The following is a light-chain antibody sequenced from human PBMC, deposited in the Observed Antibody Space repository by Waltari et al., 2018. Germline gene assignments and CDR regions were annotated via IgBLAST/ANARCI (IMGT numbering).Light chain of an antibody. CDR2: NTK. V-gene: IGLV8-61*01. J-gene: IGLJ3*02. CDR3: ALLVGSGIWV. Sequence: QTVVTQEPSFSVSPGGTVTLSCGLTSGSVSTNNFPSWYQQTPGQAPRTLMYNTKTLSSGVPDRFSGSIVGNNAVLTITGAQTEDESHYYCALLVGSGIWVFGGGTKVTVL. CDR1: SGSVSTNNF.